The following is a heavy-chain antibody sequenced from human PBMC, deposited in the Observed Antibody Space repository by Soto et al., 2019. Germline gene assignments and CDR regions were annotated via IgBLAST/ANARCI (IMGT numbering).Heavy chain of an antibody. CDR2: INDSGST. D-gene: IGHD3-22*01. J-gene: IGHJ4*02. CDR3: ARGSHRLHSYDSSGFYHYVDY. CDR1: GGSFSDYS. Sequence: SETLSLTCAVYGGSFSDYSWTWIRQPPGKGLEWIGEINDSGSTNYTPSLERRVTISRDTSKNRFSLKLSSVTAADTAVYYCARGSHRLHSYDSSGFYHYVDYWGQGSLVTVSS. V-gene: IGHV4-34*01.